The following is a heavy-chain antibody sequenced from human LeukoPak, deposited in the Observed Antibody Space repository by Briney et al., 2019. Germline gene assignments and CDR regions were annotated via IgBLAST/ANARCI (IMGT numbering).Heavy chain of an antibody. V-gene: IGHV4-4*07. CDR1: SGSISSYY. D-gene: IGHD6-19*01. J-gene: IGHJ4*02. Sequence: SETLSLTCTVSSGSISSYYWSWIRHPDGRGLEWVGRIYTSGSNNYNTSLKGRVTISVDKSKTQSSLKLSSVTATDTAVYYCARAGWSYYFDYRGQGTLVTVSS. CDR3: ARAGWSYYFDY. CDR2: IYTSGSN.